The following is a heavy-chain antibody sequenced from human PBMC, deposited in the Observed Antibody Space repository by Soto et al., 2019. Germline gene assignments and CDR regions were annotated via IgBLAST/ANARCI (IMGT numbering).Heavy chain of an antibody. D-gene: IGHD6-19*01. CDR2: ISSSSTYI. CDR3: LIAVAGSFAPDY. Sequence: LRLSCAGSGFTFSTYSMNWVRQAPGKGLEWVSYISSSSTYIYYADSVKARFTISRDNAKNSLYLQMNSLRAEDTAVYYCLIAVAGSFAPDYWGQGTLVTVSS. CDR1: GFTFSTYS. J-gene: IGHJ4*02. V-gene: IGHV3-21*01.